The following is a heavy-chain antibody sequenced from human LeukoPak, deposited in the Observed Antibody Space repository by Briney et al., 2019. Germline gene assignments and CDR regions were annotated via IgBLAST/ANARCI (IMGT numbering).Heavy chain of an antibody. D-gene: IGHD3-22*01. V-gene: IGHV3-48*01. Sequence: GGSLRLSCAASGFTFSSYNMNWVRQAPGKGLEWVSYISSSSGTIFYADSVQGRFTISRDNAKNSLYLQMDSLRAEDTAAYYCARTTYYYDSSGYYWFDYWGQGTLVTVSS. CDR2: ISSSSGTI. CDR1: GFTFSSYN. CDR3: ARTTYYYDSSGYYWFDY. J-gene: IGHJ4*02.